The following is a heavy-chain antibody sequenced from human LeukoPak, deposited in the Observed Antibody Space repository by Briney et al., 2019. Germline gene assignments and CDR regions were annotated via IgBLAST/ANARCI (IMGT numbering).Heavy chain of an antibody. CDR1: GYSFTSYW. CDR2: IYPGDSDT. D-gene: IGHD4-17*01. Sequence: GESLKISCKGSGYSFTSYWIGWVRQMPGKGLEWMGIIYPGDSDTRYSPSFQGQVTISADKSISTAYLQWGSLKASDTAMYYCASTYGDYADDDDAFDIWGQGTMVTVSS. J-gene: IGHJ3*02. V-gene: IGHV5-51*01. CDR3: ASTYGDYADDDDAFDI.